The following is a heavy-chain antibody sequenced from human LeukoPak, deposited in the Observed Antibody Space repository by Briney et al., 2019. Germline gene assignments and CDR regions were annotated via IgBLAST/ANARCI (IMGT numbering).Heavy chain of an antibody. CDR1: GYTFTGYY. V-gene: IGHV1-2*02. CDR2: INPKSGAP. Sequence: ASVKVSSKLSGYTFTGYYMHGGRQAPEQGLRWMGWINPKSGAPNYAQKFQGRVTMTRDTSISTAYMELSRLRSDDTAVYYCARGALVTRRVQVGATSAWFDPWGQGTLVTVSS. J-gene: IGHJ5*02. CDR3: ARGALVTRRVQVGATSAWFDP. D-gene: IGHD1-26*01.